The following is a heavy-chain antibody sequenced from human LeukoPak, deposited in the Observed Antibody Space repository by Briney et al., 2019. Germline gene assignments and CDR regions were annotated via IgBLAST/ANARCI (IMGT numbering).Heavy chain of an antibody. CDR3: ARVGIDYSGNIIKYYFDY. D-gene: IGHD4-23*01. V-gene: IGHV4-39*07. CDR2: SGNT. CDR1: GGSISSSSYY. Sequence: PSETLSLTCTVSGGSISSSSYYWGWIRQPPGKGLEWIGYSGNTNYNPSLKSRVIISVDTSKNQFSLKLSPVTAADTAVYYCARVGIDYSGNIIKYYFDYWGQGTLVTVSS. J-gene: IGHJ4*02.